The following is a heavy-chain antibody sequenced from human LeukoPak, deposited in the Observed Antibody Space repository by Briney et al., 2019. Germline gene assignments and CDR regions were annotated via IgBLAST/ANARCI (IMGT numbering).Heavy chain of an antibody. CDR1: GGSFSGYY. CDR2: ISHSGST. V-gene: IGHV4-34*01. CDR3: ARFLHSSSWYYFDY. J-gene: IGHJ4*02. Sequence: SETLSLTCAAYGGSFSGYYWNWIRHPPGKGLEWIGEISHSGSTNYNPSLKSRVTMSVDTSKNQFSLKLSSVTAADTAVYYCARFLHSSSWYYFDYWGQGTLVTVSS. D-gene: IGHD6-13*01.